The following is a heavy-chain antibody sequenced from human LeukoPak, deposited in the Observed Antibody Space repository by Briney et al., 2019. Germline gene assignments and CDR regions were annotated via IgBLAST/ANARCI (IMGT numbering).Heavy chain of an antibody. J-gene: IGHJ6*03. CDR1: GFTFSSYG. CDR3: AKGDSSGYGNYYYYMDV. Sequence: PGGSLRLSCAASGFTFSSYGMHWVRQAPGKGLEWVAFIRYDGSNKYYADSVKGRFTISRDNSKNTLYLQMNSLRAEDTAVYYCAKGDSSGYGNYYYYMDVWGKGTTVTISS. CDR2: IRYDGSNK. V-gene: IGHV3-30*02. D-gene: IGHD3-22*01.